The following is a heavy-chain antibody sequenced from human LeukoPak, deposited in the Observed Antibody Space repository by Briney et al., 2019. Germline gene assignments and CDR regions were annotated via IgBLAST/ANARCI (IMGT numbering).Heavy chain of an antibody. Sequence: GGSLRLSCAASGFTFSSYGMHWVRQAPGKGLEWVAVIWYDGSNKYYADSVKGRFTISRDNSKNTLYLQMNSLRAEDTAVYYCATLSSSWTYFDYWGQGTLVTVSS. V-gene: IGHV3-33*01. J-gene: IGHJ4*02. CDR2: IWYDGSNK. D-gene: IGHD6-13*01. CDR3: ATLSSSWTYFDY. CDR1: GFTFSSYG.